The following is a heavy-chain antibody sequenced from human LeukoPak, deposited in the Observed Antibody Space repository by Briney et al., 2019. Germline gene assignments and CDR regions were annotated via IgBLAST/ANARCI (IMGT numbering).Heavy chain of an antibody. V-gene: IGHV4-59*01. CDR3: ARLLYFDEAHFDF. D-gene: IGHD2/OR15-2a*01. CDR2: IYSRGDT. CDR1: GASINDYH. Sequence: PSETLSLTCTVSGASINDYHWSWIRQPPGKGLEWIGYIYSRGDTNYNPSLKGRVAMSVDTSRRQFSLKVSSVTAADTAVYYCARLLYFDEAHFDFWGQGTLVTVSS. J-gene: IGHJ4*02.